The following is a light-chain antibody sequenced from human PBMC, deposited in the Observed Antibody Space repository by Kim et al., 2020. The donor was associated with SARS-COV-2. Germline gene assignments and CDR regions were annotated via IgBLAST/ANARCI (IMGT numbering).Light chain of an antibody. Sequence: QGVPSSCTGSSSNIGAGYDVHWYQQLPGTAPKLLIYGNSNRPSGVPDRFSGSKSGTSASLAITGLQAEDEADYYCQSYDSSLSGYVFGTGTKVTVL. CDR3: QSYDSSLSGYV. J-gene: IGLJ1*01. V-gene: IGLV1-40*01. CDR2: GNS. CDR1: SSNIGAGYD.